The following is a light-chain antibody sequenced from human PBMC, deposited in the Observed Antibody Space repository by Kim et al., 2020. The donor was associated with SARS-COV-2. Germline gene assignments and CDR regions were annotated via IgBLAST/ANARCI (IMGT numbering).Light chain of an antibody. J-gene: IGLJ1*01. CDR1: KLGDRY. V-gene: IGLV3-1*01. CDR3: QAWDSSTYV. Sequence: SYELTQPPSVSVSPVQTASITCSGDKLGDRYACWYQQKPGQSPVLVIYQDTKRPSGIPERFSGSNSGNTATLTISGTQAMYEADYYCQAWDSSTYVFGTGTKVNVL. CDR2: QDT.